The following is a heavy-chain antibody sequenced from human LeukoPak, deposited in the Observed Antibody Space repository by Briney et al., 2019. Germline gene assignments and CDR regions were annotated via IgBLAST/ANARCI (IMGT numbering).Heavy chain of an antibody. V-gene: IGHV1-18*01. Sequence: ASVKVSCKASGYTFTSYGISWVRQAPGQGLEWMGWISAYNGNTNYAQKFQGRVTITADESTSTAYMELSSLRSEDTAVYYCARDQYSSSSGDGYWGQETLVTVSS. D-gene: IGHD6-6*01. CDR1: GYTFTSYG. J-gene: IGHJ4*02. CDR3: ARDQYSSSSGDGY. CDR2: ISAYNGNT.